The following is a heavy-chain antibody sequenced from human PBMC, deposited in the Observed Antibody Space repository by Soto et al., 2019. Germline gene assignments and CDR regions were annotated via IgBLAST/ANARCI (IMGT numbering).Heavy chain of an antibody. V-gene: IGHV4-59*01. CDR2: IYYSGST. CDR3: ASDSSNGGWHGANAI. J-gene: IGHJ4*02. CDR1: GGSISSYY. Sequence: SENLSHTCTVSGGSISSYYWSWIRQPPGKGLEWIGYIYYSGSTNYNPSLKSRVTISVDTSKNQFSLKLSSVTAADTAVYYCASDSSNGGWHGANAIWGQGTLV. D-gene: IGHD6-19*01.